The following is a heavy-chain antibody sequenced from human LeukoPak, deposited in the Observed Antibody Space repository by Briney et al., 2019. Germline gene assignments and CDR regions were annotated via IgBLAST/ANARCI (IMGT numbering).Heavy chain of an antibody. CDR2: IRSKTNNYAT. CDR3: TRLSGDVWNYGVNFGY. V-gene: IGHV3-73*01. J-gene: IGHJ4*02. CDR1: GFTFSGSA. Sequence: GGSLRLSCAASGFTFSGSALHWVRQASGKGREGLGRIRSKTNNYATTYAASVTGRFTISSDDAENTAYLQMNSLKTEDTAVYYCTRLSGDVWNYGVNFGYWGQGTLVTVSS. D-gene: IGHD1-7*01.